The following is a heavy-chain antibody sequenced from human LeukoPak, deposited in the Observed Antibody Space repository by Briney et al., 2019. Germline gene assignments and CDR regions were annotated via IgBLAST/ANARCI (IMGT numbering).Heavy chain of an antibody. CDR3: ARDKGSSGWYGSYHFDY. Sequence: GGSLRLSCAASGFTVSSNYMSWVRQAPGKGLEWVSVIYSGGSTYYADSVKGRFTISRDNSKNTLYLQMNSLRGEDTAVYYCARDKGSSGWYGSYHFDYWGQGTLVTVSS. D-gene: IGHD6-19*01. V-gene: IGHV3-53*01. CDR1: GFTVSSNY. J-gene: IGHJ4*02. CDR2: IYSGGST.